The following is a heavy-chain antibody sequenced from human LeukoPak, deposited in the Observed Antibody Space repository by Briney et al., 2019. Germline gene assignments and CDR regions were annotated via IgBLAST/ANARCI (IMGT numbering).Heavy chain of an antibody. CDR2: IYSGGST. J-gene: IGHJ4*02. CDR3: AKLGGYSYGFVGGVDY. Sequence: GGSLRLSCAASGFTVSSNYMSWVRQAPGKGLEWVSVIYSGGSTYYADSVKGRFTISRDNSKNTLYLQVNSLRAEDTAVYYCAKLGGYSYGFVGGVDYWGQGTLVTVSS. V-gene: IGHV3-66*01. D-gene: IGHD5-18*01. CDR1: GFTVSSNY.